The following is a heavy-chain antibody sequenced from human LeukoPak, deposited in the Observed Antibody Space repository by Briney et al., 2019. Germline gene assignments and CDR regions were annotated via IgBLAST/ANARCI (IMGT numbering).Heavy chain of an antibody. J-gene: IGHJ4*02. CDR3: ARPHSSSFYVVDY. D-gene: IGHD6-13*01. CDR2: IHPNSGST. Sequence: ASVKVSCKASGYSLSDYYMHWVRQAPGQGLEWMGRIHPNSGSTNYAQNFQGGVTMTRDTSISTAYMELTRLRYDDTAVYYCARPHSSSFYVVDYWGQGTLVTVSS. V-gene: IGHV1-2*06. CDR1: GYSLSDYY.